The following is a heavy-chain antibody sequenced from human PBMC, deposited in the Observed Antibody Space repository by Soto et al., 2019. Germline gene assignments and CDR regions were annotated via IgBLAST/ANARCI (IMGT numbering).Heavy chain of an antibody. V-gene: IGHV3-15*07. Sequence: EVQLVESGGGLVKPVESLRLSCAASGFIFSNAWMNWVRQAPGKGLEWVGRIKTKSDGVTVDYAAPVKGRFTIKRDDSKNTLYLQLNSLKTDDTAVYYCTTEGYSNGWYFSWGQGTLVTVSS. CDR3: TTEGYSNGWYFS. CDR1: GFIFSNAW. J-gene: IGHJ5*02. D-gene: IGHD6-19*01. CDR2: IKTKSDGVTV.